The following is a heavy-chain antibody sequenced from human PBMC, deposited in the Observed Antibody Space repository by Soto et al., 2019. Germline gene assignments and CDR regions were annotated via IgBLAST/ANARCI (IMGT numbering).Heavy chain of an antibody. J-gene: IGHJ5*02. Sequence: QVQLQQWGAGLLKSSETLSLTCAVYGESFSGYYWNWLRQPPGEGLEWIGKIDQSGSTNYNPSLKSRVTMSVDTSRSQFSLKLTSVTAMDTAVYYCAGGRDTMVRGVMNWFDPWGQGTLVTVSS. CDR1: GESFSGYY. V-gene: IGHV4-34*01. CDR3: AGGRDTMVRGVMNWFDP. D-gene: IGHD3-10*01. CDR2: IDQSGST.